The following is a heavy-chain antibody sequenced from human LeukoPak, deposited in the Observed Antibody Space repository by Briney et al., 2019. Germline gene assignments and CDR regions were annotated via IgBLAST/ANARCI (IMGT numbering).Heavy chain of an antibody. V-gene: IGHV3-23*01. D-gene: IGHD5-24*01. J-gene: IGHJ4*02. CDR1: GFTFRNQG. CDR3: ANLYNDYCDY. Sequence: GGSLRLSCAASGFTFRNQGMRWVRQAPGKGLEWVSGIIGTGDSTFYADPLKGRFTISRDNSRNTLYLHMNSLRVDDTAVYYCANLYNDYCDYWGQGALVTVSS. CDR2: IIGTGDST.